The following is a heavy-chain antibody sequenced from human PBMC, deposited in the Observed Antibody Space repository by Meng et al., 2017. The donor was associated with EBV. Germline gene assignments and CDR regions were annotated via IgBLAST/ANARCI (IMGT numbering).Heavy chain of an antibody. CDR2: ISAYNGDT. CDR3: ARGMRNFNF. CDR1: GYTFSSFG. Sequence: QVHLGQSGAEVKKPGASVKVSCKASGYTFSSFGISWVRQAPGQGPEWMGWISAYNGDTKYAQKFQGRVTVTTDTSTSTAYMELRSLRRDDTAVYYCARGMRNFNFWGQGTLVTVSS. V-gene: IGHV1-18*01. J-gene: IGHJ4*02.